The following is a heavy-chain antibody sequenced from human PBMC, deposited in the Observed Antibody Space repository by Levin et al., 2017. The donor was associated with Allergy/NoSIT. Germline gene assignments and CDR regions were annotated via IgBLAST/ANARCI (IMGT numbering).Heavy chain of an antibody. J-gene: IGHJ5*02. V-gene: IGHV3-23*01. CDR3: AKYYGSGLRWFDA. CDR2: INGVGGGT. D-gene: IGHD3-10*01. CDR1: GFTFIGYA. Sequence: GGSLKISCAASGFTFIGYAMTWVRQAPGKGLEWVSSINGVGGGTYYADSVKGRFTISRDNFKNTLHLQMNSLRAEDTAVYYCAKYYGSGLRWFDAWGQGTLVTVSP.